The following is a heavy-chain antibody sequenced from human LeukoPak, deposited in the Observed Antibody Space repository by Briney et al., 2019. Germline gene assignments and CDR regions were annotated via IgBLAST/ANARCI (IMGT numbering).Heavy chain of an antibody. D-gene: IGHD2-2*01. V-gene: IGHV5-51*01. CDR2: IYPSDSDT. Sequence: GESLKISCKGSGYSFTNYWIGWVRQISGKGLEWLGLIYPSDSDTRYSPSFQGQVTISADKSISTAYLQWSSLKASDTAMYYCARRGYCSSTSCYSAFDIWGQGTMVTVSS. CDR3: ARRGYCSSTSCYSAFDI. J-gene: IGHJ3*02. CDR1: GYSFTNYW.